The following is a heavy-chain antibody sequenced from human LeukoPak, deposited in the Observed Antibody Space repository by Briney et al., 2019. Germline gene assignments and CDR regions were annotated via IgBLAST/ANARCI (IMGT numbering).Heavy chain of an antibody. CDR2: IYSNGVT. CDR3: ARDVSPYYDSSGSYFDY. D-gene: IGHD3-22*01. J-gene: IGHJ4*02. Sequence: PGGSLRLSCAASGFTVSNNYMIWVRQAPGKGLEWVSLIYSNGVTNYADSVKGRFTISRDSSKNTLYLQMNSLRAEDTAVYYCARDVSPYYDSSGSYFDYWGQGTLVTVSS. CDR1: GFTVSNNY. V-gene: IGHV3-53*01.